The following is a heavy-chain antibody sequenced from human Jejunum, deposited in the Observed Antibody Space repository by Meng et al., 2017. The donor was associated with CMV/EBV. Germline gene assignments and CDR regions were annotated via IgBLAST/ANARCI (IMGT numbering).Heavy chain of an antibody. CDR1: GDSVSSKRAA. CDR2: TYYRSNWST. V-gene: IGHV6-1*01. Sequence: SGDSVSSKRAAWNWIRQSPSRGLEWLGRTYYRSNWSTDYALSVKSRITISPDTSKNQVSLHLTSLTPEDTAMYYCVRSSTTGGFDPWGQGTLVTVSS. J-gene: IGHJ5*02. D-gene: IGHD7-27*01. CDR3: VRSSTTGGFDP.